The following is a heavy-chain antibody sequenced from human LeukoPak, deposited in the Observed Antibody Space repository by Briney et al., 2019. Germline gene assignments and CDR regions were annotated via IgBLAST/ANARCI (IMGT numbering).Heavy chain of an antibody. CDR1: GFTYSSYS. CDR2: ISSSSSYI. D-gene: IGHD3-10*01. Sequence: GVSVRLSCASSGFTYSSYSMNWVRQARGKGLEWVAAISSSSSYIYYADSVKGRFTIYRDNAKNSLHLQMNSLRAEDTAVYYCARDTGSAQGWGQGTLVTVSS. J-gene: IGHJ4*02. CDR3: ARDTGSAQG. V-gene: IGHV3-21*01.